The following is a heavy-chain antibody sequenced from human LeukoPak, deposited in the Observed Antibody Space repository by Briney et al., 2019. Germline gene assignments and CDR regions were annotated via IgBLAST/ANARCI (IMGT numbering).Heavy chain of an antibody. CDR1: GFTFSSYA. CDR2: ISGSGGST. Sequence: GGSLRLSCAASGFTFSSYAMSWVRQVPGKGLEWVSAISGSGGSTYYADSVKGRFTISRDNSKNTLYLQMNSLRAEDTAVYYCAAMELGIKWPFDYWGQGTLVTVSS. V-gene: IGHV3-23*01. D-gene: IGHD7-27*01. J-gene: IGHJ4*02. CDR3: AAMELGIKWPFDY.